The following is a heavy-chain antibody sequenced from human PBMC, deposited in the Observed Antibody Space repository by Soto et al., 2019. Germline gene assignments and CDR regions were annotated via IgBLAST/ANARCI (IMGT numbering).Heavy chain of an antibody. CDR1: GYTFTIYG. CDR2: ISAYNGNT. D-gene: IGHD3-22*01. J-gene: IGHJ6*02. V-gene: IGHV1-18*01. Sequence: ASLKVSCKASGYTFTIYGISWVRQAPGQGLEWMGWISAYNGNTNYAQKLQGRVTMTTDTSTSTAYMELRSLRSDDTAVYYCARGGRHDSSGYYLPFSGMDVWGQGTTVTVSS. CDR3: ARGGRHDSSGYYLPFSGMDV.